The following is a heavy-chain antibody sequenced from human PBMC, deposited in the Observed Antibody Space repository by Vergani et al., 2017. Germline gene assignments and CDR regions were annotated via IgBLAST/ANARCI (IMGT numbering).Heavy chain of an antibody. D-gene: IGHD5-18*01. CDR1: GFSFGDYA. CDR3: SRVRGYIVGYSDY. V-gene: IGHV3-49*04. J-gene: IGHJ4*02. CDR2: IRNKAYGGTT. Sequence: EVQLVESGGGLVPPGRSLRLSCAASGFSFGDYAMTWVRQAPGKGLEWVAFIRNKAYGGTTEYAASVKGRFTISRDDSKRLAYLQLCGLKTEDTSVYFCSRVRGYIVGYSDYWVQGTLVTVSS.